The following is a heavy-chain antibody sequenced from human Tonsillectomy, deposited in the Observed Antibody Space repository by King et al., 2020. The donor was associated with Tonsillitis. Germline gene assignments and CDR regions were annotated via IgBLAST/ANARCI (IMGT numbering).Heavy chain of an antibody. J-gene: IGHJ6*02. CDR3: ARGPKENCSGGTCYAPYYYYGMDV. CDR2: INHSGST. D-gene: IGHD2-15*01. V-gene: IGHV4-34*01. CDR1: GGSFSGYY. Sequence: VQLQQWGAGLLKPSETLSRTCAVYGGSFSGYYWSWIRQPPGKGLEWIGEINHSGSTNYNPSLKSRVTISVDTSKNQFSLKPSSVTAADTAVYYCARGPKENCSGGTCYAPYYYYGMDVWGQGTTVTVSS.